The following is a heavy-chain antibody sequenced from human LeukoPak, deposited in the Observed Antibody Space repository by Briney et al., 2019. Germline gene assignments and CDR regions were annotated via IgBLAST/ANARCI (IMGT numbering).Heavy chain of an antibody. CDR1: GFTFSSYS. J-gene: IGHJ6*03. V-gene: IGHV3-21*01. CDR2: ISSSSSYI. D-gene: IGHD3-3*01. CDR3: ARVYDFWSGLRGYMDV. Sequence: GGSLRLSCAASGFTFSSYSMNWVRQAPGKGLEWVSSISSSSSYIYYADSVKGRFTISRDNAKNSLYLQMNSLRAEDTAVYYCARVYDFWSGLRGYMDVWGKGTTVTVSS.